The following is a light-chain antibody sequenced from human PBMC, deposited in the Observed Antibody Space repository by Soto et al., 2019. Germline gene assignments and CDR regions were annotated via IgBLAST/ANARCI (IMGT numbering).Light chain of an antibody. V-gene: IGLV1-40*01. CDR3: QSYDSSLSGVV. CDR1: SSNIGAGYD. J-gene: IGLJ2*01. CDR2: GNN. Sequence: QSVLTQPPSVSEAPGQRVTISCTGNSSNIGAGYDVHWYQQLPGTAPKLLIYGNNNRPSGVPDRFSGSKSGTSASLAITGLQAEDEADYYCQSYDSSLSGVVFGGGTKVTVL.